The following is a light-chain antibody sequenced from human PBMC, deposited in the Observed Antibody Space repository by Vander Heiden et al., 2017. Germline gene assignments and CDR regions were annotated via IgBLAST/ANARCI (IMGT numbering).Light chain of an antibody. J-gene: IGLJ3*02. CDR2: DVR. Sequence: QSALTQPASVSRSTGQSITSTCTGTSSDVGGYNYVSWYQQHPGKAPKLMIYDVRKRPSGVSNRFSGSKSGNTASLTISGLQAEDEADYYCSSYTSSSTLVFGGGTKLTVL. CDR1: SSDVGGYNY. V-gene: IGLV2-14*01. CDR3: SSYTSSSTLV.